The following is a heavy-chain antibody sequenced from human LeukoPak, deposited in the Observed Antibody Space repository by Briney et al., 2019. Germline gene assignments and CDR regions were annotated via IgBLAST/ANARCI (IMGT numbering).Heavy chain of an antibody. V-gene: IGHV4-59*08. Sequence: SETLSLTCTVSGGSISGYSWSWIRQPPGKGLEYIGYIGYIYYNGSTNHNPSLKSRVTISLDSSKNVFSLRLTSVTAADTAVYYCARLYCMSAGCYEIYWGQGTLVTVSS. J-gene: IGHJ4*02. CDR2: IYYNGST. CDR3: ARLYCMSAGCYEIY. D-gene: IGHD2-15*01. CDR1: GGSISGYS.